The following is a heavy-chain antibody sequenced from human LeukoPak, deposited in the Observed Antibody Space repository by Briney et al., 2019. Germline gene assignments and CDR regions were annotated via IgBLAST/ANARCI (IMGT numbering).Heavy chain of an antibody. Sequence: ASVKVSCKASGYTFTTYYMHWMRHAPGQGPEWMGIINPRGGSTDYARKFQGRITMTSDTSTSTDYMELHSLTLDDTAVYFCARVGSAAATADDWGQGALVTVSS. J-gene: IGHJ4*02. CDR2: INPRGGST. D-gene: IGHD6-25*01. V-gene: IGHV1-46*01. CDR3: ARVGSAAATADD. CDR1: GYTFTTYY.